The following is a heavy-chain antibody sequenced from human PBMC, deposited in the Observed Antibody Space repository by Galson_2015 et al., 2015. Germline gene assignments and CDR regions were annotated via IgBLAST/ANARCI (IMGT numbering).Heavy chain of an antibody. J-gene: IGHJ3*02. Sequence: SLRISCAASGFTFTSYAMHWVRQAPGKGLEWVAIVWYDGNNKYYVDSVEGRFTIARDQAKSTVYLQMNSLRAEDTAVYYCARGSGRSASALDIWGQGTMVTVSS. V-gene: IGHV3-33*01. CDR1: GFTFTSYA. CDR3: ARGSGRSASALDI. CDR2: VWYDGNNK. D-gene: IGHD3-3*01.